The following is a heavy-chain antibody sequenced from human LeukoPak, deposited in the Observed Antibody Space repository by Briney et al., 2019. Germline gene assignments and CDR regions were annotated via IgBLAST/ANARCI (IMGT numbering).Heavy chain of an antibody. CDR3: ARFMTVYDILTGYYNRPGGPLEGSQYWLDP. D-gene: IGHD3-9*01. J-gene: IGHJ5*02. CDR1: GGSISSYY. Sequence: SETLSLTCTVSGGSISSYYWSWIRQPPGKGLEWIGYIYYSGSTNYNPSLKSRVTISVDTSKNQFSLKLSSVTAADTAVYYCARFMTVYDILTGYYNRPGGPLEGSQYWLDPWGQGTLVTVSS. CDR2: IYYSGST. V-gene: IGHV4-59*01.